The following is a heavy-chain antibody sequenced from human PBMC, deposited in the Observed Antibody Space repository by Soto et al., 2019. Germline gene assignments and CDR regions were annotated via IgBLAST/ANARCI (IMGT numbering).Heavy chain of an antibody. CDR3: ARDGEVGVNSKLDY. CDR1: RYTFSTYG. J-gene: IGHJ4*02. D-gene: IGHD1-26*01. CDR2: INAGNGNT. Sequence: ASVKVSFKASRYTFSTYGIHWVRQAPGQRLEWLGWINAGNGNTKYSQKFQGRVTITRDTSASTAYMELSSLRSEDTAVYYCARDGEVGVNSKLDYWGQGTLVPVSS. V-gene: IGHV1-3*01.